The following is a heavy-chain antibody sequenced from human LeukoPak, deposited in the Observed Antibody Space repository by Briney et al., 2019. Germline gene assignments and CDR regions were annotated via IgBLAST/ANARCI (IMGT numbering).Heavy chain of an antibody. V-gene: IGHV3-48*03. Sequence: GGSLRLSCAASGFTFRNYEMNWVRQAPGKGLEWVSYISSSGSTIYYADSVKGRFTVSRDNTKNSLYLQMNSLRAEDTAVYYCARVSYSYESSGELVWGQGTLVTVSS. D-gene: IGHD3-22*01. CDR3: ARVSYSYESSGELV. CDR2: ISSSGSTI. J-gene: IGHJ4*02. CDR1: GFTFRNYE.